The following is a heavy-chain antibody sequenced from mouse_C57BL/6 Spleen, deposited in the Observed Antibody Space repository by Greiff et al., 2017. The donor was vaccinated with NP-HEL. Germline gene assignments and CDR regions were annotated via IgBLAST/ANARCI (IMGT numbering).Heavy chain of an antibody. D-gene: IGHD2-4*01. J-gene: IGHJ3*01. V-gene: IGHV1-55*01. CDR2: IYPGSGST. CDR3: ADDDYDEGFAY. CDR1: GYTFTSYW. Sequence: VQLQQPGAELVQPGASVKMSCKASGYTFTSYWITWVKQRPGQGLEWIGDIYPGSGSTNYHEKFKSKATLTVDTSSSTAYMQLSSLTSEDSAVYYCADDDYDEGFAYWGQGTLVAVSA.